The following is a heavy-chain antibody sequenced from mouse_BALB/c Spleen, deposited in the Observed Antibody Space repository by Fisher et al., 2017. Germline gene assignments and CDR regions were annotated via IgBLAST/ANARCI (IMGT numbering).Heavy chain of an antibody. V-gene: IGHV5-12-1*01. CDR3: ARHRSHHAMDY. Sequence: GRFTISRDNAKNNLYLQMNSLQTDDTAMYYCARHRSHHAMDYWGQGTSVTVSS. J-gene: IGHJ4*01.